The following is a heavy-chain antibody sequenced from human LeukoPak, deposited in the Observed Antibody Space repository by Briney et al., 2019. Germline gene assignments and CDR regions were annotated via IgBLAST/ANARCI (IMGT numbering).Heavy chain of an antibody. CDR2: IYYSGST. V-gene: IGHV4-39*01. CDR1: GGSISSSSYY. Sequence: SETLSLTCTVSGGSISSSSYYWGWIRQPPGKGLEWIGSIYYSGSTYYNPSLKSRVTISVDTSKNQFSLKLSSVTAADTAVYYCARFGITYYFDYWGQGTLVTVSS. D-gene: IGHD1-14*01. J-gene: IGHJ4*02. CDR3: ARFGITYYFDY.